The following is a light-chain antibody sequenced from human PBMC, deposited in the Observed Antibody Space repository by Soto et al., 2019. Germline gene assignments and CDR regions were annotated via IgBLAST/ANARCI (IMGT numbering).Light chain of an antibody. CDR3: QQYYTTPRT. CDR1: QSLLYTSNNKNY. J-gene: IGKJ1*01. Sequence: DFAGTQSPKSLAVTLGGRATINCKSSQSLLYTSNNKNYLAWYQQKPGQPPKLIIYWASTRESGVPDRFKGSGSGTDFTLTISNLQAEDAAVYYCQQYYTTPRTFGQGTKVEI. V-gene: IGKV4-1*01. CDR2: WAS.